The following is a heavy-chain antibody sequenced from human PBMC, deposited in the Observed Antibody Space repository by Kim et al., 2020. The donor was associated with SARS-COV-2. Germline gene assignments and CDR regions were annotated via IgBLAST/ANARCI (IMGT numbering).Heavy chain of an antibody. Sequence: GGSLRLSCAASGFTFSSYAMSWVRQAPGKGLEWVSAISGSGGSTYYADSVKGQFTISRDNSKNTLYLQMNSLRAEDTAVYYCAKTLSGAKAKFDYWGQGTLVTVSS. D-gene: IGHD3-10*01. J-gene: IGHJ4*02. CDR1: GFTFSSYA. V-gene: IGHV3-23*01. CDR3: AKTLSGAKAKFDY. CDR2: ISGSGGST.